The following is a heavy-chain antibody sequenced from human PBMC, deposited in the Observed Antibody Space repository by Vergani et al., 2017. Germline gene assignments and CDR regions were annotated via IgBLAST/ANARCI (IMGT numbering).Heavy chain of an antibody. J-gene: IGHJ4*02. CDR3: AREYSSTSGRAFDF. V-gene: IGHV3-48*01. CDR1: GFDFSSYI. Sequence: QLVESGGGWVQPGGSLRLSCVVSGFDFSSYIMNWVRQAPGKGLEWVSFVSTGTKSQSYAESVKGRFTISRDSAKNSLYLQMDSLRAEDTAVYYCAREYSSTSGRAFDFWGQGTPVTVSS. D-gene: IGHD2-2*01. CDR2: VSTGTKSQ.